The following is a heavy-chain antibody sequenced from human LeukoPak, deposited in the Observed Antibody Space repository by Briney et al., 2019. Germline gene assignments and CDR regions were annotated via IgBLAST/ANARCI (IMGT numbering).Heavy chain of an antibody. CDR1: GGSITSGGYY. Sequence: SQTLSLTCTVSGGSITSGGYYWSWIRQHPGKGLEWIGYIYYSGSTYYNPSLKSRVTISVDTSKNQFSLRLSSVTAADTAVYYCATTRYLLEYYWGQGTLVTVSS. CDR2: IYYSGST. D-gene: IGHD1-26*01. J-gene: IGHJ4*02. V-gene: IGHV4-31*03. CDR3: ATTRYLLEYY.